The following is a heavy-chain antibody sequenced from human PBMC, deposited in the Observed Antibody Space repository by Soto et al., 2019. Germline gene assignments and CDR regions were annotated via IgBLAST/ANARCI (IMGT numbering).Heavy chain of an antibody. CDR3: AKGRESSGSYRPFDY. Sequence: WSLRLSCAASVFTFSSYAMSWVRQAPGKGLEWVSAISAGAVATNYADSVKGRFTISRDNSKNTLYLQMNSLRAEDTAVYYCAKGRESSGSYRPFDYWGQGALVTVSS. CDR2: ISAGAVAT. CDR1: VFTFSSYA. V-gene: IGHV3-23*01. J-gene: IGHJ4*02. D-gene: IGHD3-22*01.